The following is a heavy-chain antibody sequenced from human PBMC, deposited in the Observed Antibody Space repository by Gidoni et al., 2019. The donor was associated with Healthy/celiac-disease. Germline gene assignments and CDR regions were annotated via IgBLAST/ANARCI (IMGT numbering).Heavy chain of an antibody. CDR3: AKDLGSTTYFDY. V-gene: IGHV3-23*01. D-gene: IGHD2-2*01. CDR2: ISGSGGST. J-gene: IGHJ4*02. Sequence: APGKGLEWVSAISGSGGSTYYADSVKGRFTISRDNSKNTLYLQMNSLRAEDTAVHYCAKDLGSTTYFDYWGQGTLVTVSS.